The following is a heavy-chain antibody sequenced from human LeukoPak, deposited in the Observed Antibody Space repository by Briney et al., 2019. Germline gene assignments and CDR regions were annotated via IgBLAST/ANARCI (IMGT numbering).Heavy chain of an antibody. D-gene: IGHD3-10*01. Sequence: PGGSLRLSCAASGFTFSSYAMSWVRQAPGKGLEWVSAISGSGGSTCYADSVKGRFTISRDNSKNTLYLQMNSLRAEDTAVYYCAKDLLLWFGELSYFDYWGQGTLVTVSS. CDR3: AKDLLLWFGELSYFDY. CDR1: GFTFSSYA. CDR2: ISGSGGST. J-gene: IGHJ4*02. V-gene: IGHV3-23*01.